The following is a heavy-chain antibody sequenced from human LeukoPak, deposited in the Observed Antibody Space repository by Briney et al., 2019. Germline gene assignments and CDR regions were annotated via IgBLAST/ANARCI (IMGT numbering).Heavy chain of an antibody. J-gene: IGHJ6*02. V-gene: IGHV4-39*01. CDR3: ARGHVGSYAYYYYYGMDV. CDR1: GGSISSSSYY. CDR2: IYYSGST. D-gene: IGHD2-8*01. Sequence: SETLSLTCTVSGGSISSSSYYWGWIRQPPGKGLEWIGSIYYSGSTYYNPSLKSRVTISVDTSKNQFSLKLSPVTAADTAVYYCARGHVGSYAYYYYYGMDVWGQGTTVTVSS.